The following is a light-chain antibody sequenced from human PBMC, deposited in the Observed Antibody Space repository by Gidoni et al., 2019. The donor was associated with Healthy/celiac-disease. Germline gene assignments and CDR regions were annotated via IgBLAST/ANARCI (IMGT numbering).Light chain of an antibody. CDR1: QSVSSSY. CDR2: GAS. J-gene: IGKJ4*01. CDR3: QQYGSSPPVT. Sequence: EIVFTQSPGPLSLSPGERATLSCRASQSVSSSYVAWYQQKPGQAPRLLIYGASSRATGIPDRFGGSGAGTDFTLTISRLEPEDFAVYYCQQYGSSPPVTFGGGTKVEIK. V-gene: IGKV3-20*01.